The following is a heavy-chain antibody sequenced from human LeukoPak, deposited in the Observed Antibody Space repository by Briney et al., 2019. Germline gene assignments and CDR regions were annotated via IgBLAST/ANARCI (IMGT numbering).Heavy chain of an antibody. Sequence: PGGSLRLPCAASGFTFSSYAMHWVRQAPGKGLEYVSAISINGGSTYYANSVKGRFTISRDNSKNTLYLQMGSLRAEDMAVYYCARERPASRDGYNALEHWGQGTLVTVSS. CDR1: GFTFSSYA. V-gene: IGHV3-64*01. CDR3: ARERPASRDGYNALEH. CDR2: ISINGGST. J-gene: IGHJ1*01. D-gene: IGHD5-24*01.